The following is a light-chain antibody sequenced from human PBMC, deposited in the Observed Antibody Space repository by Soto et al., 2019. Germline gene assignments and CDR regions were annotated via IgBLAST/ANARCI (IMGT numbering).Light chain of an antibody. Sequence: EVVLTQSPGTLSLSPGERATLSCRASQSVSSPYLAWYQQRPGQAPRLLIYGTSTRATGIPDRFSGSGSGTDFTLTINRLEPEDFAVYSCQQYYYSPRTFGQGTKVEFK. CDR2: GTS. CDR1: QSVSSPY. V-gene: IGKV3-20*01. CDR3: QQYYYSPRT. J-gene: IGKJ1*01.